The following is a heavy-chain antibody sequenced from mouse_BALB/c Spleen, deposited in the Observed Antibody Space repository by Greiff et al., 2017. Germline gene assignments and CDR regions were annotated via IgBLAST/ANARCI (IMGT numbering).Heavy chain of an antibody. CDR1: GYTFTDYN. J-gene: IGHJ3*01. V-gene: IGHV1-18*01. Sequence: EVQLQQSGPELVKPGASVKIPCKASGYTFTDYNMDWVKQSHGKSLEWIGDINPNNGGTIYNQKFKGKATLTVDQSSSTAYMELRSLTSEDTAVYYCARRDYYGYGFAYWGQGTLVTVSA. CDR3: ARRDYYGYGFAY. D-gene: IGHD1-2*01. CDR2: INPNNGGT.